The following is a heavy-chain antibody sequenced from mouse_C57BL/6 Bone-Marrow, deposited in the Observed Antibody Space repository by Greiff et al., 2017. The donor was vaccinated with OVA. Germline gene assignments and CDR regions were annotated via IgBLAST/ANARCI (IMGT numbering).Heavy chain of an antibody. D-gene: IGHD4-1*01. V-gene: IGHV14-1*01. CDR1: GFNFKDYY. J-gene: IGHJ3*01. Sequence: VQLQQSGAELVRPGASVKLSCTASGFNFKDYYMHWVKQRPERGLEWIGRIDPEGGDTEYDQKFKGKATLTVDTSSNTAYLQLSSLTSEDTAVYYCTLNWSWFAYWGQGTLLTVSA. CDR2: IDPEGGDT. CDR3: TLNWSWFAY.